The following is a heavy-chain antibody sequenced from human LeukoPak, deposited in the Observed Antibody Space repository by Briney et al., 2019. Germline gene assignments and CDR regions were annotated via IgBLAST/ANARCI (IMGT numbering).Heavy chain of an antibody. CDR2: ISVSGDDT. V-gene: IGHV3-23*01. CDR1: GFTFSSYG. J-gene: IGHJ3*02. CDR3: EKLRSSSSSDAFDI. Sequence: GGSLRLSCAASGFTFSSYGMNWVRQAPGKGLEWVSTISVSGDDTYYADSVKGRFTISRDNSKNTLYLQMNGLKADDTAVYYCEKLRSSSSSDAFDIWGQGTMVTVSS. D-gene: IGHD2-2*01.